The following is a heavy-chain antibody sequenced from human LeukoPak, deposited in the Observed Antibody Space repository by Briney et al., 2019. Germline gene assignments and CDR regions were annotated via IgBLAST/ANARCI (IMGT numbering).Heavy chain of an antibody. CDR2: ISYDGNNT. J-gene: IGHJ4*02. CDR3: ATEGSVNYYYDISGYYQY. V-gene: IGHV3-30-3*01. Sequence: GGSLRLSCAASGLTFSSYAMHWVRQAPGKGLEWVAVISYDGNNTFYADSVKGRFIISRDNSKTTLFLQMNSLRAEDTAVYYCATEGSVNYYYDISGYYQYWGQGTLVTVSS. CDR1: GLTFSSYA. D-gene: IGHD3-22*01.